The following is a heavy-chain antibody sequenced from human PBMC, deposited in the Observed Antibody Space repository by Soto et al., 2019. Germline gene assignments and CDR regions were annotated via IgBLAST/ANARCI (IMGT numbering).Heavy chain of an antibody. Sequence: GGSLRLSCAASGFTFSDYYMSWIRQAPGKGLEWVSYISSSGSTIYYADSVKGRFTISRDNAKNSLYLQMNSLRAEDTAVYYCATPTIEGYSSSSDYWGQGTLVTVSS. CDR1: GFTFSDYY. J-gene: IGHJ4*02. V-gene: IGHV3-11*01. CDR3: ATPTIEGYSSSSDY. D-gene: IGHD6-13*01. CDR2: ISSSGSTI.